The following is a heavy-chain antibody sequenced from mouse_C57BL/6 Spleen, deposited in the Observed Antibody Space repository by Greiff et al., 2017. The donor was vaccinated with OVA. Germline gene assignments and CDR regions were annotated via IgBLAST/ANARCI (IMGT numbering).Heavy chain of an antibody. J-gene: IGHJ2*01. CDR2: ISYDGSN. CDR1: GYSITSGYY. Sequence: ESGPGLVKPSQSLSLTCSVTGYSITSGYYWNWIRQFPGNKLEWMGYISYDGSNNYNPSLKNRISITRDTSKNQFFLKLNSVTTEDTATYYCARDQGYYYGSSFHWGQGTTLTVSS. D-gene: IGHD1-1*01. CDR3: ARDQGYYYGSSFH. V-gene: IGHV3-6*01.